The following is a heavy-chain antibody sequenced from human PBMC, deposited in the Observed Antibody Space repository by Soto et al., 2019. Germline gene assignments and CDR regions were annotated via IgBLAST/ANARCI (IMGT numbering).Heavy chain of an antibody. CDR3: TIGAGWTTDY. J-gene: IGHJ4*02. CDR1: AGSISSIY. V-gene: IGHV4-59*01. Sequence: PSETLSLTCTVSAGSISSIYWNWIRQAPGKGLEWIGLIHHSGSTNYNPSLKSRGTISLDTSKNQLSLKLSSVTAADTAVYYCTIGAGWTTDYWGQGTLVTVSS. CDR2: IHHSGST. D-gene: IGHD6-19*01.